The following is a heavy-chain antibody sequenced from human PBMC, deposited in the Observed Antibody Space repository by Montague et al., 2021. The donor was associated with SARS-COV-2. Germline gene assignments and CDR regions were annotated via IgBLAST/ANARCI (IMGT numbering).Heavy chain of an antibody. J-gene: IGHJ4*02. CDR2: ISYTGST. Sequence: SETLSLTCTVSGGSISSSSHYWGWLRQPPGRGLQWIGSISYTGSTYYNPSLKSRVTISRDTSKNQFSLKLTSVTAADTAVYYCARAHSGSWAHLDNWGQGSLVTVSS. D-gene: IGHD5-12*01. V-gene: IGHV4-39*01. CDR3: ARAHSGSWAHLDN. CDR1: GGSISSSSHY.